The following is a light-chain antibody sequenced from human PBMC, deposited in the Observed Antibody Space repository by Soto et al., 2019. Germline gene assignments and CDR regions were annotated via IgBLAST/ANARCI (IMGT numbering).Light chain of an antibody. CDR1: QSVSYN. J-gene: IGKJ1*01. V-gene: IGKV3-15*01. CDR3: QQYNNWPRT. CDR2: GPS. Sequence: EIVMTQSPATLSVSPGERVTLSCRASQSVSYNLAWYQQKPGQAPRLLIYGPSTRATGIPARFSGSGSGTEFTLTISSLQSEDFALYYCQQYNNWPRTFGQGTKV.